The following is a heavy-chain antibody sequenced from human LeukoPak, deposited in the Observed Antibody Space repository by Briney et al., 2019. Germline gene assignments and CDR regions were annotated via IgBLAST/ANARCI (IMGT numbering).Heavy chain of an antibody. J-gene: IGHJ4*02. V-gene: IGHV4-59*08. D-gene: IGHD6-19*01. Sequence: SETXXXXCTXXXXXXXXHXXXXXRQPPGXXLEWIGYIYGSGSAHYNPSLRSRVTISEDTSKNQFSLKLTSVTAADTAVYYCARNVGWYSHDSWGQGTLVTVSS. CDR1: XXXXXXHX. CDR2: IYGSGSA. CDR3: ARNVGWYSHDS.